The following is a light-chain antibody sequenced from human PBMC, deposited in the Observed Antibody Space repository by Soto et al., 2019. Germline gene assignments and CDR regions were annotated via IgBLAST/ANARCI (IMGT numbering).Light chain of an antibody. CDR2: KAS. CDR1: QSISSW. J-gene: IGKJ5*01. CDR3: QAYTSHSSIT. V-gene: IGKV1-5*03. Sequence: DIQMTQSPSTLSASVGDRVTITCRASQSISSWLTWYQQKPGIAPKLLIYKASTLETGVPPRFSGSGSGTEFTLTISSLQPDDFATYRCQAYTSHSSITFGQGTRLEIK.